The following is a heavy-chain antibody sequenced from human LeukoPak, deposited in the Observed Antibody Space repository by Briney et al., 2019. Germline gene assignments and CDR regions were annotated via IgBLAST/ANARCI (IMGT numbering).Heavy chain of an antibody. CDR1: GGSISSYY. CDR2: IYTSGST. Sequence: SETLSLTCTVSGGSISSYYWSWIRLPAGKGLEWIGRIYTSGSTNANPSLKSRVTMSVDTSENQFSLKLSSVTAADTAVYYCARDNPPQYNSGWFAYWGQGTLVTVSS. V-gene: IGHV4-4*07. J-gene: IGHJ4*02. D-gene: IGHD6-19*01. CDR3: ARDNPPQYNSGWFAY.